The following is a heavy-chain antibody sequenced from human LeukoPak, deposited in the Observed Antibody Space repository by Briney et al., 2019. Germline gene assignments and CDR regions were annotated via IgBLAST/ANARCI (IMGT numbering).Heavy chain of an antibody. CDR1: GGSISSYY. CDR3: ARGSGSYFPSNLFDY. V-gene: IGHV4-59*01. CDR2: IYYSGST. Sequence: TSETLSLTCTVSGGSISSYYWSWIRQPPGKGLEWIGYIYYSGSTNYNASLKSRVTISVDTSKNQFSLKLSSVTAADTAVYYCARGSGSYFPSNLFDYWGRGTLVTVSS. D-gene: IGHD1-26*01. J-gene: IGHJ4*02.